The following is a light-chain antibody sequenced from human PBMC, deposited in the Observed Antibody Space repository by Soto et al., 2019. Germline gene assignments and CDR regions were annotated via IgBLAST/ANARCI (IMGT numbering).Light chain of an antibody. CDR2: GAS. CDR3: QQYGNSART. CDR1: QSLTNNY. J-gene: IGKJ1*01. V-gene: IGKV3-20*01. Sequence: EIVWTQSPGTLSLSPGGRATVACRSSQSLTNNYLAWYQQKPGRALRLLIDGASTRATGIPDRFSGSGSGTDFTLTISRLEPEDFAVYYCQQYGNSARTFGQGTKVDIK.